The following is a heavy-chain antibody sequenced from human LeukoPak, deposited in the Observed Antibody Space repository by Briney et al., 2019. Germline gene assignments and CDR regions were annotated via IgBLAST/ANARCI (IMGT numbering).Heavy chain of an antibody. CDR3: ARDGGGYSGYDSWFDP. CDR2: IYYSGST. V-gene: IGHV4-59*01. CDR1: GGSISSYY. J-gene: IGHJ5*02. Sequence: SETLSLTCTVSGGSISSYYWSWIRQPPGKGLEWIGYIYYSGSTNYNPSLKSRVTISVDTSKNQFSLKLSSVTAADTAVYYCARDGGGYSGYDSWFDPWGQGTLVTVSS. D-gene: IGHD5-12*01.